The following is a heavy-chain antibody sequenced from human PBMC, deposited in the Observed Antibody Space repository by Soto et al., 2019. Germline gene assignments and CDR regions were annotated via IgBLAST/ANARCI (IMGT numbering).Heavy chain of an antibody. D-gene: IGHD3-22*01. Sequence: GGSLRLSCAASGFTFSSYSMNWVRQAPGKGLEWVSSISSSSSYIYCADSVKGRFTISRDNAKNSLYLQMNSLRAEDTAVYYCARDPGDDYYDSSGFDYWGQGTLVTVSS. CDR2: ISSSSSYI. J-gene: IGHJ4*02. CDR1: GFTFSSYS. CDR3: ARDPGDDYYDSSGFDY. V-gene: IGHV3-21*01.